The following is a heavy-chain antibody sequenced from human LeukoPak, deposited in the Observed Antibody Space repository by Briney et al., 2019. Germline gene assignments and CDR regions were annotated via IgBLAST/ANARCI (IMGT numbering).Heavy chain of an antibody. D-gene: IGHD5-24*01. Sequence: GGSLRLSCAASGFTFSSYGMHWVRQAPGKGLEWVSVISTDGNYKYYADSVKGRFAVSRDNSKNMLYLQMNSLSADDTAVYYCARRPVATIKGYFDSWGQGTLVTVSS. J-gene: IGHJ4*02. CDR2: ISTDGNYK. V-gene: IGHV3-30*19. CDR1: GFTFSSYG. CDR3: ARRPVATIKGYFDS.